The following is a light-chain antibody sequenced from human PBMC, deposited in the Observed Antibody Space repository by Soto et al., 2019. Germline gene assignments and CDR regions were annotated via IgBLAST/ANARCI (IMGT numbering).Light chain of an antibody. CDR2: DAS. J-gene: IGKJ3*01. CDR3: QQYEDIPET. CDR1: QDISNY. V-gene: IGKV1-33*01. Sequence: DIQMTQSPSSLSAFVGDRVTLTCQASQDISNYLNWYQQKPGKAPTILIYDASDLKTRVPSGFSGSRAGRDFTFTISSQQPKDITTYDGQQYEDIPETFGHGDKVNI.